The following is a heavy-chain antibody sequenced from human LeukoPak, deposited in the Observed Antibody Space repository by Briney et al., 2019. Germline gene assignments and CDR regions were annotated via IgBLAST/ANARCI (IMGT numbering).Heavy chain of an antibody. CDR3: ARRGHYYDSSGLLDY. Sequence: SETLSLTCTVSGGSISSSSYYWGWIRQPPGKGLEWIGSIYYSGSTYYNPSLKSRVTISVDTSKNQFSLKLSSVTAADTAVYYCARRGHYYDSSGLLDYWGQGTLVTVSS. D-gene: IGHD3-22*01. CDR2: IYYSGST. J-gene: IGHJ4*02. CDR1: GGSISSSSYY. V-gene: IGHV4-39*01.